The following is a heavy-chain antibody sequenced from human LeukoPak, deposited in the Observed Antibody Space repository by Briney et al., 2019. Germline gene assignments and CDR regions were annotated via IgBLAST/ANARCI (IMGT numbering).Heavy chain of an antibody. J-gene: IGHJ4*02. Sequence: GGSLRLSCVVSGFTFSSYWMSWVRQAPGKGLEWVANIKEDGSEEYYVDSVKGRFIISRDNAKNSLYVQMNSLRAEDTAVYYCAREPGRYCSGGSCYREYYFDYWGQGTLVTVSS. V-gene: IGHV3-7*01. CDR1: GFTFSSYW. CDR2: IKEDGSEE. CDR3: AREPGRYCSGGSCYREYYFDY. D-gene: IGHD2-15*01.